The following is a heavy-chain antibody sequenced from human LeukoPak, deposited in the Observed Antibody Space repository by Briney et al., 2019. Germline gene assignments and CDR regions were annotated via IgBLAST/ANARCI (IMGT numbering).Heavy chain of an antibody. D-gene: IGHD1-26*01. CDR3: ARDPARWELLLGGVAFDI. V-gene: IGHV3-74*01. CDR2: INSDGSST. J-gene: IGHJ3*02. CDR1: GFTFSSYA. Sequence: GGSLRLSCAASGFTFSSYAMSWVRQAPGKGLVWVSRINSDGSSTSYADSVKGRFTISRDNAKNTLYLQMNSLRAEDTAVYYCARDPARWELLLGGVAFDIWGQGTMVTVSS.